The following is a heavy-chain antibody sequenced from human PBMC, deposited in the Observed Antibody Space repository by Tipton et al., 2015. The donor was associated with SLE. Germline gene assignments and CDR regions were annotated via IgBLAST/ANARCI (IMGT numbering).Heavy chain of an antibody. V-gene: IGHV3-23*01. Sequence: SLRLSCAASGFTFSNYAMAWVRQAPGKGLEWVSVISDLGTSYAESVKGRFTISRDNSKNTLYLQMNSLRPEDTAAYYCAKDKGFSNLDYWGQGTLVTVSS. CDR2: ISDLGT. CDR3: AKDKGFSNLDY. D-gene: IGHD4-11*01. CDR1: GFTFSNYA. J-gene: IGHJ4*02.